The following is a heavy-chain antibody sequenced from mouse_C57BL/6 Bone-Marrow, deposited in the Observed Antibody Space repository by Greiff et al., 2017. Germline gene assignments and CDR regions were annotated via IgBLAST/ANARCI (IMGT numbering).Heavy chain of an antibody. CDR2: IWRGGST. D-gene: IGHD2-4*01. V-gene: IGHV2-5*01. CDR3: AKNYDYDRAWFAY. J-gene: IGHJ3*01. Sequence: QVQLQQSGPGLVQPSQSLSITCTVSGFSLTSYGVHWVRQSPGKGLEWLGVIWRGGSTDYNAAFMSRLSITKDNSKSQVFFKMNSLQADDTAIYXCAKNYDYDRAWFAYWGQGTLVTVSA. CDR1: GFSLTSYG.